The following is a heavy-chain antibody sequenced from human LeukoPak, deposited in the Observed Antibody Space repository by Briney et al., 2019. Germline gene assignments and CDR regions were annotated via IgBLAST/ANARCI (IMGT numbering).Heavy chain of an antibody. Sequence: GGSLRLSCVGSGFSFSTYGMHWVRRAPGKGLEWVAVISNDGIKKYYVDSVKGRFTISRDNSKHTLYLQMDSLRTEDTAVYYCAVIYGSGNHFVDSWGQGTLVTLSS. CDR2: ISNDGIKK. CDR1: GFSFSTYG. J-gene: IGHJ4*02. CDR3: AVIYGSGNHFVDS. D-gene: IGHD3-10*01. V-gene: IGHV3-30*03.